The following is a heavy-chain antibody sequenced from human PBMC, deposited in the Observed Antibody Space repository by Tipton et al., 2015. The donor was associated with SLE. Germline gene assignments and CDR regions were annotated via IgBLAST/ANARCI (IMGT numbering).Heavy chain of an antibody. V-gene: IGHV1-18*01. D-gene: IGHD1-1*01. Sequence: QVQLVQSGAEVKKPGASVKVSCKASGYTFTSYDIHWVRQAPGQGLEWMGWISHYTGNTDYAQRLQGRVTMTTDTPPTTAYMELRSLRSGDTAVYYCVERYDTFDIWGQGTMVTVSS. CDR2: ISHYTGNT. J-gene: IGHJ3*02. CDR1: GYTFTSYD. CDR3: VERYDTFDI.